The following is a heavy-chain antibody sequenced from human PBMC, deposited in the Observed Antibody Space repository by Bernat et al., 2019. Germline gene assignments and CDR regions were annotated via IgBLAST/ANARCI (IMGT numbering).Heavy chain of an antibody. J-gene: IGHJ4*02. CDR2: IKQDGSEK. V-gene: IGHV3-7*01. Sequence: EVQLVESGGGLVQPGGSLRLSCAASGFTFSSYWMSWVRQAPGKGLEWVANIKQDGSEKYYVDSVKGRFTISRDNSKNTLYLQMNSLRAEDTAVYYCAREGSSGWYALDYWGQGTLVTVSS. CDR1: GFTFSSYW. D-gene: IGHD6-19*01. CDR3: AREGSSGWYALDY.